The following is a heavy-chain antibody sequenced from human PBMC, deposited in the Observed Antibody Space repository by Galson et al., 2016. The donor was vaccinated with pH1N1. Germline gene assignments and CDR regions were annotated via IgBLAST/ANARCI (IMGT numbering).Heavy chain of an antibody. CDR1: GFTFSSYA. V-gene: IGHV3-23*01. J-gene: IGHJ3*02. Sequence: SLRLSCAASGFTFSSYAINWVRQAPGKGLEWVSVISGNGGNPYYADAVKGRFTISRDNSKNTLYLQMNSLRAEDTAIYYCSKGGSLSLPHDAFDIWGQGTMDTVSS. CDR2: ISGNGGNP. CDR3: SKGGSLSLPHDAFDI.